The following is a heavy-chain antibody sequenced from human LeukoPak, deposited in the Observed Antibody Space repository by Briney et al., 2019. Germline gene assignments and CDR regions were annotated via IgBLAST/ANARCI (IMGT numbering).Heavy chain of an antibody. CDR1: GYTFTSYD. CDR3: ARADYYGSGSYYRGYYYYMDV. CDR2: MNPNSGNT. J-gene: IGHJ6*03. D-gene: IGHD3-10*01. Sequence: GASVKVSCKASGYTFTSYDINWVRQATGQGIEWMGWMNPNSGNTGYAQKFQGRVTITRNTSISTAYMELSSLRSEDTAVYYCARADYYGSGSYYRGYYYYMDVWGKGTTVTVSS. V-gene: IGHV1-8*03.